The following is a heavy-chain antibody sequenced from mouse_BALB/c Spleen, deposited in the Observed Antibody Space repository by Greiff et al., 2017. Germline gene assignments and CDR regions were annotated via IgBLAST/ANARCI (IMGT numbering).Heavy chain of an antibody. CDR2: IYPGSGST. CDR1: GYTFTSYW. CDR3: TRGGDDYDTWLAY. D-gene: IGHD2-4*01. Sequence: LKQPGSELVRPGASVKLSCKASGYTFTSYWMHWVKQRPGQGLEWIGNIYPGSGSTNYDEKFKSKGTLTVDTSSSTAYMHLSSLTSEDSAVYYCTRGGDDYDTWLAYWGQGTLVTVSA. V-gene: IGHV1S22*01. J-gene: IGHJ3*01.